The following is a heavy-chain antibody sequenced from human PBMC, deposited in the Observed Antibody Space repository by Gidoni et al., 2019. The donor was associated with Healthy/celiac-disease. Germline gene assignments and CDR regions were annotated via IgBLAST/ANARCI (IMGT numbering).Heavy chain of an antibody. CDR1: GGSFSGYY. J-gene: IGHJ4*02. D-gene: IGHD3-22*01. V-gene: IGHV4-34*01. CDR3: ARFKGASGYHKSLDY. Sequence: QVQLQQWGAGLLKPSETLSLTCAVYGGSFSGYYWSWIRQPPGKGLEWIGEINHSGSTNYNPSLKSRVTISVDTSKNQFSLKLSSVTAADTAVYYCARFKGASGYHKSLDYWGQGTLVTVSS. CDR2: INHSGST.